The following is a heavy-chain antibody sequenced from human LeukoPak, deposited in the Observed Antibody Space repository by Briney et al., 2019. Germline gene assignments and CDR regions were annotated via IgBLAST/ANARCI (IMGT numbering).Heavy chain of an antibody. Sequence: ASVTVSCKASGYTFTGYYMHWVRQAPGQGLEWMGWINPNNGGTNYAQKFQGRVTMTRDTSISTAYMELSRLRSDDTAVYYCARESSLSGYSSDAFDIWCQGTMLIVSS. CDR1: GYTFTGYY. CDR2: INPNNGGT. CDR3: ARESSLSGYSSDAFDI. D-gene: IGHD3-22*01. J-gene: IGHJ3*02. V-gene: IGHV1-2*02.